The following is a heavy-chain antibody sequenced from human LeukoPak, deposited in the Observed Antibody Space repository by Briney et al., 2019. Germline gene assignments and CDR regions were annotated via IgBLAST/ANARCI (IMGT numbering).Heavy chain of an antibody. Sequence: KPSETLSLTCTVSGGSISSYYWSWIRQPPGKGLEWIGYIYYSGSTNYDPSLKSRVTISVDTSKNQFSLKLSSVTAADTAVYYCASRSGYSSSWDSDAFDIWGQGTMVTVSS. D-gene: IGHD6-13*01. CDR3: ASRSGYSSSWDSDAFDI. CDR1: GGSISSYY. J-gene: IGHJ3*02. CDR2: IYYSGST. V-gene: IGHV4-59*12.